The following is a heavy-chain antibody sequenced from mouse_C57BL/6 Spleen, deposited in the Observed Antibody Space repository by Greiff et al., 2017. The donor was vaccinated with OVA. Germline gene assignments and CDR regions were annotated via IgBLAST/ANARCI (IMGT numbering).Heavy chain of an antibody. CDR3: ARGTTAYFDY. D-gene: IGHD1-2*01. Sequence: QVHVKQPGAELVKPGASVKLSCKASGYTFTSYWMQWVKQRPGQGLEWIGEIDPSDSYTNYNQKFKGKATLTVDTSSSTAYMQLSSLTTAESAVYYCARGTTAYFDYWGQGTTLTVSS. CDR1: GYTFTSYW. J-gene: IGHJ2*01. V-gene: IGHV1-50*01. CDR2: IDPSDSYT.